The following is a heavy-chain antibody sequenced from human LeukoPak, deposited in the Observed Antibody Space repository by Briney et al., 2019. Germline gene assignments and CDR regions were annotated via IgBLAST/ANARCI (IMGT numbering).Heavy chain of an antibody. CDR3: ARDGPYCSGGRCYSKGSIGRNYYYYYMDV. J-gene: IGHJ6*03. Sequence: GGSLRLSCAASGFTFDEYAMHWVRQAPGKGLEWVSLISWDGGFTYYADSVKGRFTISRDNRKNSLYLQMTSLRAEDTALYYCARDGPYCSGGRCYSKGSIGRNYYYYYMDVWGKGTTVTVSS. CDR2: ISWDGGFT. D-gene: IGHD2-15*01. V-gene: IGHV3-43D*03. CDR1: GFTFDEYA.